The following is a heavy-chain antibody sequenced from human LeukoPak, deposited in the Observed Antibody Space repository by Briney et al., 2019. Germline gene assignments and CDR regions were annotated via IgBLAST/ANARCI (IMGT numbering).Heavy chain of an antibody. D-gene: IGHD3-9*01. J-gene: IGHJ6*03. CDR1: GGSISSGGYY. CDR3: ARGLSDDILTDYYYYYMDV. V-gene: IGHV4-61*02. Sequence: SETLSLTCTVSGGSISSGGYYWSWIRQPAGKGLEWIGRIYTSGSTNYNPSLKSRVTISVDTSKNQFSLKLNSVTAADTAVYYCARGLSDDILTDYYYYYMDVWGKGTTVTVSS. CDR2: IYTSGST.